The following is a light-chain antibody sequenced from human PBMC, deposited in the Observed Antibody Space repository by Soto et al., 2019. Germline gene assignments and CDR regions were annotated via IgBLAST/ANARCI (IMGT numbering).Light chain of an antibody. CDR2: EGS. V-gene: IGLV2-23*01. CDR3: SSYVGSSTLL. CDR1: SSDVGNYNL. Sequence: QSALTQPASVSGSPGQSITIYCTGTSSDVGNYNLVSWYQQHPGKAPKLMIYEGSKRPSGVSNRFSGSKSGNTASLTISGLQAEDEADYYCSSYVGSSTLLFGGGTKLTVL. J-gene: IGLJ2*01.